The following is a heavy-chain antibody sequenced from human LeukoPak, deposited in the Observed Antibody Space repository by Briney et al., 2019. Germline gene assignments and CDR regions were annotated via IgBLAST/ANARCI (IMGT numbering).Heavy chain of an antibody. J-gene: IGHJ4*02. CDR2: ISYDGSNK. V-gene: IGHV3-30*18. D-gene: IGHD6-6*01. CDR1: GFTFSSYG. Sequence: KPGGSLRLSCAASGFTFSSYGMHWVRQAPGKGLEWVAVISYDGSNKYYADSVKGRFTISRDNSKNTLYLQMNSLRAEDTAVYYCAKDRVAAQFDYWGQGILVTVSS. CDR3: AKDRVAAQFDY.